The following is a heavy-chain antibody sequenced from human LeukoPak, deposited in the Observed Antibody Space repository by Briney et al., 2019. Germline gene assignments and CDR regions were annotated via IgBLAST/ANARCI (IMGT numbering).Heavy chain of an antibody. CDR2: INPSGGST. Sequence: ASVKVSCKASGYTFTSYYMHWVRQAPGQGLEWMGIINPSGGSTSYAQKFQGRVTMTRDTSTSTAYMELSSLRSEDTAVYYCARKGDDSGGYALNFDYWGKGTLVPVPS. J-gene: IGHJ4*02. V-gene: IGHV1-46*01. D-gene: IGHD3-22*01. CDR3: ARKGDDSGGYALNFDY. CDR1: GYTFTSYY.